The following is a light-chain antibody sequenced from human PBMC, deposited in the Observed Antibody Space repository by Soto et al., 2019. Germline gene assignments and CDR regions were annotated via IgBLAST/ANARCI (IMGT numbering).Light chain of an antibody. CDR3: QQYYSTPLT. CDR1: QSVLYSSNNKNY. V-gene: IGKV4-1*01. J-gene: IGKJ4*01. CDR2: WTS. Sequence: DIVMTQSPDSLAVSLGERATINCKSSQSVLYSSNNKNYLAWYQQKPGQPPKLLIYWTSTRESGVPDRFSGTGSVTDFTLTISSLQAEDVAVFYCQQYYSTPLTFGGGTKAVIK.